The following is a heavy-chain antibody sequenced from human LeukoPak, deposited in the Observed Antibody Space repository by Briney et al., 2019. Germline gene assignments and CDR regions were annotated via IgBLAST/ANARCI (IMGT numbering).Heavy chain of an antibody. V-gene: IGHV4-34*01. CDR1: GGSFSGYY. Sequence: PSETLSLTCAVYGGSFSGYYWSWIRQPPGKGLEWIGEINHSGSTNYNPSLKSRVTISVDTSKNQFSLKLSSVTAADTAVYYCARSSYCSGGSCYSPWFDLWGQGTLVTVSS. D-gene: IGHD2-15*01. CDR2: INHSGST. J-gene: IGHJ5*02. CDR3: ARSSYCSGGSCYSPWFDL.